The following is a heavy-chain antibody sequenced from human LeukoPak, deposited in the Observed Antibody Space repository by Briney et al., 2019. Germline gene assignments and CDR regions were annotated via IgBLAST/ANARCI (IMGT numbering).Heavy chain of an antibody. CDR1: GFTFSSYE. CDR2: INNIGSTI. J-gene: IGHJ4*02. CDR3: ARQRDATYYYDSSGYYLDY. V-gene: IGHV3-48*03. Sequence: PGGSLRLSCAASGFTFSSYEMNWVRQAPGKGLEWVSYINNIGSTIYYADSVKGRFTISRDNAKNSLYLQMNSLRAEDTAVYYCARQRDATYYYDSSGYYLDYWGQGTLVTVSS. D-gene: IGHD3-22*01.